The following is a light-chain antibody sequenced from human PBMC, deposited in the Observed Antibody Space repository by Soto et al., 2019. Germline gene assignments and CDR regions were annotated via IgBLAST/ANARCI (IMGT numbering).Light chain of an antibody. Sequence: DIVMTQSPLSLPVTPRGPASISCRSSESLLHSNGYHYLSWYLQRPGQSPQLLIYLASTRASGVHEKFSGSGSGTDFTVRISRGEAEDVGLYLCMQGLQTPCTLGQGTKLEIK. CDR1: ESLLHSNGYHY. J-gene: IGKJ2*02. CDR3: MQGLQTPCT. CDR2: LAS. V-gene: IGKV2-28*01.